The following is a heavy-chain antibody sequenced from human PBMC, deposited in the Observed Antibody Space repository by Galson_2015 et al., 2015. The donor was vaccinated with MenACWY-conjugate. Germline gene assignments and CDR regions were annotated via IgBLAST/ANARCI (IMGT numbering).Heavy chain of an antibody. CDR1: EFSFSSSW. Sequence: SLRLSCAASEFSFSSSWMNWVRQAPGKGLEWVAIIKQDGSEKHYVDSVKGRFTMSRDNATNTVTLQMDNLRDDDTAMYYCARDGISWDDAFDIWGPGTMVTVSS. D-gene: IGHD3-3*02. CDR2: IKQDGSEK. V-gene: IGHV3-7*01. CDR3: ARDGISWDDAFDI. J-gene: IGHJ3*02.